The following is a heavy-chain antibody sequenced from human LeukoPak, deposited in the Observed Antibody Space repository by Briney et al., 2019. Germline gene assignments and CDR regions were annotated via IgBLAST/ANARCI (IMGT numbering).Heavy chain of an antibody. J-gene: IGHJ3*02. CDR1: GFTFSSYW. CDR3: AREGPILWFGDSSHAFDI. CDR2: IKQDGSEK. D-gene: IGHD3-10*01. Sequence: GGSLRLSCAASGFTFSSYWMSWVRQAPGKGLEWVANIKQDGSEKYYVDSVKGRFTISRDNAKNSLYLQMNSLRGEDTAVYYCAREGPILWFGDSSHAFDIWGQGTMVTVSS. V-gene: IGHV3-7*01.